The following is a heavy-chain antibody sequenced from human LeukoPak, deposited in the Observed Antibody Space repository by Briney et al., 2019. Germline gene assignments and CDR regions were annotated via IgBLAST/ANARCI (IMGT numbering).Heavy chain of an antibody. Sequence: SETLSLTCTVSGGSISSYYWSWIRQPPGKGLEWIGYIYYSGSTNYNPSLKSRVTISVDTSKNQFSLKLSSVTAADTAVYYCASRGWYKGYYFDYWGQGTLVTVSS. V-gene: IGHV4-59*01. CDR3: ASRGWYKGYYFDY. D-gene: IGHD6-19*01. CDR1: GGSISSYY. CDR2: IYYSGST. J-gene: IGHJ4*02.